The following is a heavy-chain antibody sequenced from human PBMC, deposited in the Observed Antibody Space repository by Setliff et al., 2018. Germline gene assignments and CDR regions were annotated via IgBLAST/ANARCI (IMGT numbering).Heavy chain of an antibody. CDR1: GYSFSDYG. V-gene: IGHV1-18*01. CDR3: ASEYGYSSSMDV. Sequence: GASVKVSCKASGYSFSDYGISWVRQAPGQGLEWMGWINSYNGNTNYARKFQGRVTMTTDTSTSTAHMELRSLTPDDTAVYYCASEYGYSSSMDVWGNGTTVTSPQ. J-gene: IGHJ6*04. CDR2: INSYNGNT. D-gene: IGHD6-19*01.